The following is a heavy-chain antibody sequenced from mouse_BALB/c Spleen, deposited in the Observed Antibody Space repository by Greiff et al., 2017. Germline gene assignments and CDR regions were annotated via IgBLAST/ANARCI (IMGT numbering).Heavy chain of an antibody. CDR1: GFTFSSYT. J-gene: IGHJ2*01. CDR2: ISNGGGST. Sequence: EVMLVESGGGLVQPGGSLKLSCAASGFTFSSYTMSWVRQTPEKRLEWVAYISNGGGSTYYPDTVKGRFTISRDNPKNTLFLQMTSLRSEDTAMYYCARSPTAPYFDYWGQGTTLTVSS. CDR3: ARSPTAPYFDY. V-gene: IGHV5-12-2*01. D-gene: IGHD1-2*01.